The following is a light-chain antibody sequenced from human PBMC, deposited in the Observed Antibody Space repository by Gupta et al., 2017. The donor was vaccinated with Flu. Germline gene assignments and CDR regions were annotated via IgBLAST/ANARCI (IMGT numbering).Light chain of an antibody. CDR2: NDN. Sequence: RVTITCSGSRANIGSNTVDWYHQVPGKAPKLLIYNDNQRPSGVPDRFSGSKSGTSASLAIRGLQSDDEAEYYCEEWHDRLVGYLFGTGTKITVL. CDR1: RANIGSNT. CDR3: EEWHDRLVGYL. V-gene: IGLV1-44*01. J-gene: IGLJ1*01.